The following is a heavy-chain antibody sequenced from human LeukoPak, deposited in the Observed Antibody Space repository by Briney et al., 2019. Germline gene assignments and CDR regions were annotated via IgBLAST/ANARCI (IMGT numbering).Heavy chain of an antibody. CDR3: ARHKGSSWSYYFDY. CDR1: GGSISSYY. Sequence: SETLSLTCTVSGGSISSYYWSWIRQPPGKGLEWIGYIYYSGSTNYNPSLKGRVTISVDTSKNQFSLKLSSVTAADTAVYYCARHKGSSWSYYFDYWGQGTLVTVSS. V-gene: IGHV4-59*08. CDR2: IYYSGST. D-gene: IGHD6-13*01. J-gene: IGHJ4*02.